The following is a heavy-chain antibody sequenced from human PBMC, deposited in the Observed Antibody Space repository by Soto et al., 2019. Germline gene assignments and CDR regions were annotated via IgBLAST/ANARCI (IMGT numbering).Heavy chain of an antibody. V-gene: IGHV4-30-4*02. Sequence: SETLSLTCTVSGGSISSGDYYWSWIRQPPGKGLEWIGYIYYSGSTNYNPSLKSRVTISVDTSKNQFSLKLSSVTAADTAVYYCARAGGVDIVATTTWAWDYWGQGTLVTVSS. D-gene: IGHD5-12*01. CDR1: GGSISSGDYY. J-gene: IGHJ4*02. CDR3: ARAGGVDIVATTTWAWDY. CDR2: IYYSGST.